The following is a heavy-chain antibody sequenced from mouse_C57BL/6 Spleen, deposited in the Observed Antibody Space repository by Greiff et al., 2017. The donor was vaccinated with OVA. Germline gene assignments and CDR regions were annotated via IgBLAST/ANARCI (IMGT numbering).Heavy chain of an antibody. Sequence: EVHLVESGGDLVKPGGSLKLSCAASGFTFSSYGMSWVRQTPDQRLEWVATISSGGSYTYYPDSVKGRFTITRDNAKNTLYLQMSSLKSEDTAMYYCARHEDPNFDYWGQGTTLTVSS. J-gene: IGHJ2*01. V-gene: IGHV5-6*01. CDR3: ARHEDPNFDY. CDR1: GFTFSSYG. CDR2: ISSGGSYT.